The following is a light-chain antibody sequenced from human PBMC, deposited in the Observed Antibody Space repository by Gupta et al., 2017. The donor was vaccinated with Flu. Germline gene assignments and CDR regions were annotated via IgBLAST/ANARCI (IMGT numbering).Light chain of an antibody. CDR1: ESISTN. Sequence: PVTLSVSPGDRATLSCRASESISTNLAWYQQKPGQSPRVLIYGASTRVTGVPARFSGSGSGTQFTLTISSLQSEDSAIYYCQQGSRWPITFGGGAKVEIK. V-gene: IGKV3-15*01. CDR3: QQGSRWPIT. J-gene: IGKJ4*01. CDR2: GAS.